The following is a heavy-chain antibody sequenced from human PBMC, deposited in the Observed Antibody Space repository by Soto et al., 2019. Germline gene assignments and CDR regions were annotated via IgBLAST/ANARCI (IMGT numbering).Heavy chain of an antibody. V-gene: IGHV4-59*01. Sequence: QVQLQESGPGLVKPSETLSLTCTVSGGSISSYYWSWIRQPPGKGLEWIGYIYYSGRTNYNPSLKSRLTISVDTSTNPFSLKLSSVTAADTAVYYCARGYCSSTSCYIWDNWFDPWGQGTLVTVSS. CDR1: GGSISSYY. CDR2: IYYSGRT. J-gene: IGHJ5*02. CDR3: ARGYCSSTSCYIWDNWFDP. D-gene: IGHD2-2*02.